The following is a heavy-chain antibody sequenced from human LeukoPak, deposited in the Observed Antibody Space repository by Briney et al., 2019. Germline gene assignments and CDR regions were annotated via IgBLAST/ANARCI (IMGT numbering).Heavy chain of an antibody. D-gene: IGHD3-22*01. J-gene: IGHJ4*02. CDR2: IYYSGST. V-gene: IGHV4-59*01. CDR1: GGSISSYY. Sequence: SETLSLTCTVSGGSISSYYWSWIRQPPGKGLEWIGYIYYSGSTNYNPSLKSRVTISVDTSKNQFSLKLSSVTAADTAVHYCARVEYYDSSGYWFFDYWGQGTLVTVSS. CDR3: ARVEYYDSSGYWFFDY.